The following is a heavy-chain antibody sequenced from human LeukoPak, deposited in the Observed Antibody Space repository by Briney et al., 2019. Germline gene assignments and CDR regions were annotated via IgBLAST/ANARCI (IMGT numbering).Heavy chain of an antibody. CDR1: GFTFSSYA. V-gene: IGHV3-23*01. J-gene: IGHJ4*02. CDR2: ISDSGGST. Sequence: PGGSLRLSCAASGFTFSSYAMSWVRQAPGQGLEWVSAISDSGGSTYYADSVKGRFTISRDNSKNTLYLQMNSLRAEDTAVYYCAKNYYGSSGYYYFDYWGQGTLVTVSS. CDR3: AKNYYGSSGYYYFDY. D-gene: IGHD3-22*01.